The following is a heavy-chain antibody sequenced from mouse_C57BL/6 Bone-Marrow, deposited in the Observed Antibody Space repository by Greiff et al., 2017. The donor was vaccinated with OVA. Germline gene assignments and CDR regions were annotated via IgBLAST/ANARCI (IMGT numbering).Heavy chain of an antibody. CDR2: IYPGSGNT. J-gene: IGHJ2*01. CDR3: ARGYYYGSSGDYFDY. CDR1: GYTFTDYY. D-gene: IGHD1-1*01. Sequence: VQLQESGAELVRPGASVKLSCKASGYTFTDYYINWVKQRPGQGLEWIARIYPGSGNTYYNEKFKGKATLTAEKSSSTAYMQLSSLTSEDSAVYFCARGYYYGSSGDYFDYWGQGTTLTVSS. V-gene: IGHV1-76*01.